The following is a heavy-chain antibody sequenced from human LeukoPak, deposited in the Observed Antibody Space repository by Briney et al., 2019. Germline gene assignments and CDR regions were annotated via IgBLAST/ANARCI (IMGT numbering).Heavy chain of an antibody. J-gene: IGHJ3*01. Sequence: GGSLRLSCAASGFTFSNYWMHWVRQAPGKGLVWVSRINRDGSSTDYLDSVKGRFTISRDNARNMLYLQMNSLRAEDTAVYYCARVPYVFDLWGQGTMVTVSS. V-gene: IGHV3-74*01. CDR2: INRDGSST. CDR1: GFTFSNYW. CDR3: ARVPYVFDL.